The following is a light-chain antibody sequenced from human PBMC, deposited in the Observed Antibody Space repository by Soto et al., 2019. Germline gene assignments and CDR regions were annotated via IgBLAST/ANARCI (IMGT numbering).Light chain of an antibody. V-gene: IGLV4-69*01. CDR2: LNSDGSH. CDR3: QTWGTGIHV. Sequence: QLVLTQSPSASASLGASVKLTCTLSSGHSSYAIAWHQQQPETGPRYLMKLNSDGSHIEGDGIPDRFSGSSSGAERYLTISSLQSEDEADYYCQTWGTGIHVFGTGTQLTVL. CDR1: SGHSSYA. J-gene: IGLJ1*01.